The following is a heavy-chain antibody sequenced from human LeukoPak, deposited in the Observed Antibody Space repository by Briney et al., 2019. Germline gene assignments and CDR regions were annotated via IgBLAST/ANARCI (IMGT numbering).Heavy chain of an antibody. Sequence: GGSLRLSCAASGFTFSSYAMSWVRQAPGKGLEWVSAISGSGGSTYYADSVEGRFTISRDNSKNTLYLQMNSLRAEDTAVYYCAKLAPTGYKWELPRDYWGQGTLVTVSS. CDR2: ISGSGGST. CDR3: AKLAPTGYKWELPRDY. D-gene: IGHD1-26*01. J-gene: IGHJ4*02. CDR1: GFTFSSYA. V-gene: IGHV3-23*01.